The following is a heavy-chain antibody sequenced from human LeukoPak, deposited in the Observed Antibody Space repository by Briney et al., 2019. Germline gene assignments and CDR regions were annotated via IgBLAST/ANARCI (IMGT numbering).Heavy chain of an antibody. CDR3: VRGAGGTYWLIGD. V-gene: IGHV3-48*02. J-gene: IGHJ4*02. CDR1: AFTFSDYS. D-gene: IGHD3-16*01. CDR2: ISGSGDTI. Sequence: GGSLRLSCAASAFTFSDYSMNWVRQAPGKGLEWLSYISGSGDTIYYADSVKGRFTISRDNAKNSLYLQMNSLRDEDTAVYYCVRGAGGTYWLIGDWGQGTLVTVSS.